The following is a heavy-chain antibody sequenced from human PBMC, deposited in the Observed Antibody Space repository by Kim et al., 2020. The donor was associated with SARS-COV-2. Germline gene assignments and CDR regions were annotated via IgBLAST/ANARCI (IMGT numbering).Heavy chain of an antibody. D-gene: IGHD1-26*01. J-gene: IGHJ3*01. CDR1: GFAFSGYG. Sequence: GGSLRLSCAASGFAFSGYGMHWVRQAPGKGLEWVALISSDGTKKYYSDSVKGRFTISRDNFESTMYLQMNSLRAEDTAVYYCAKPLLNWELYDAFDVWGQGTMVSVSS. V-gene: IGHV3-30*18. CDR3: AKPLLNWELYDAFDV. CDR2: ISSDGTKK.